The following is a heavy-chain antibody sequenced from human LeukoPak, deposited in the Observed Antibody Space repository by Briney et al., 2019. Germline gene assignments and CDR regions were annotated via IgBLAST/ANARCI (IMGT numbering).Heavy chain of an antibody. D-gene: IGHD6-13*01. CDR2: INHSGST. V-gene: IGHV4-34*01. J-gene: IGHJ4*02. CDR1: GGSFSGYY. CDR3: AVRSSWYDSNVY. Sequence: SETLSLTCAVYGGSFSGYYWSWIRQPPGKGLEWIGEINHSGSTNYNPSLKSRVTISVDTSKNQFSLKLSSVTAADTAVYYCAVRSSWYDSNVYWGQGTLVTVSS.